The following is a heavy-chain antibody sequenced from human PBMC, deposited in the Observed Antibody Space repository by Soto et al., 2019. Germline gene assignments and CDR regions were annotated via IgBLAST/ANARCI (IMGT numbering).Heavy chain of an antibody. CDR2: ISSSSSTI. CDR3: ARDLVPAAIFYYMDV. D-gene: IGHD2-2*01. V-gene: IGHV3-48*01. J-gene: IGHJ6*03. CDR1: GFTFSSYS. Sequence: GGSLRLSCAASGFTFSSYSMNWVRQAPGKGLEWVSYISSSSSTIYYADSVKGRLTISRDNAKNSLYLQMNSLRAEDTAVYYCARDLVPAAIFYYMDVWGKGTTVTVSS.